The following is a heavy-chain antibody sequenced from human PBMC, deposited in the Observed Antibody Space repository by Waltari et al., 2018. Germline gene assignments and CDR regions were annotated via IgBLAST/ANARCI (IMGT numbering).Heavy chain of an antibody. J-gene: IGHJ4*02. D-gene: IGHD6-19*01. CDR3: ATLDFSGGDYFDY. CDR2: IKEDGSEK. Sequence: EVRLVESGGGLVQPGGSLRLSCAAPGIIFSRNWMSWVRQAPGKGLEWVANIKEDGSEKYYVASVKGRFTISRDNAKNSLYLQMSSLKAEDTAVYYCATLDFSGGDYFDYWGQGTLVTVSP. CDR1: GIIFSRNW. V-gene: IGHV3-7*01.